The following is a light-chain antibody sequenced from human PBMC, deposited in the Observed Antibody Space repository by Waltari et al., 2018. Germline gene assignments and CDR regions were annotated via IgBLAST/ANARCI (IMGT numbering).Light chain of an antibody. V-gene: IGKV1-8*01. CDR1: QGISSY. Sequence: AIRITQSPSSLSASTGHRVTITCRASQGISSYLAWYQQKPGKAPKVLIYAASTLQSGGPSRFSGSGSGTDFTLTISCLQSEDFAIYYCQQYYSNPATFGQGTKVEIK. CDR2: AAS. J-gene: IGKJ1*01. CDR3: QQYYSNPAT.